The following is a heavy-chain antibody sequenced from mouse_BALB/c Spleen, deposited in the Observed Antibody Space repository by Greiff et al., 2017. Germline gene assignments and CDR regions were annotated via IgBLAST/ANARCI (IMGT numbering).Heavy chain of an antibody. Sequence: QVQLQQSGAELVRPGTSVKVSCKASGYAFTNYLIEWVKQRPGQGLEWIGVINPGSGGTNYNEKFKGKATLTADKSSSTAYMQLSSLTSDDSAVYFCARSTTVASMDYWGQGTSVTVSS. CDR3: ARSTTVASMDY. D-gene: IGHD1-1*01. CDR2: INPGSGGT. J-gene: IGHJ4*01. V-gene: IGHV1-54*01. CDR1: GYAFTNYL.